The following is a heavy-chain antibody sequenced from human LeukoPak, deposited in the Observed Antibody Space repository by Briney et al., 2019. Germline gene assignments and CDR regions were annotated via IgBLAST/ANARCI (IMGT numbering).Heavy chain of an antibody. V-gene: IGHV3-15*01. D-gene: IGHD2-21*02. Sequence: GGSLRLSCAASGFTFSNAWMSWVRQAPGKGLEWVGRVKSKADGETTDYAAPVKDRFIISRDDSKNMQYLQMNSLRTEDTAIYFCTADWPGDSYPIDCWGQGILVTVSS. CDR3: TADWPGDSYPIDC. J-gene: IGHJ4*02. CDR1: GFTFSNAW. CDR2: VKSKADGETT.